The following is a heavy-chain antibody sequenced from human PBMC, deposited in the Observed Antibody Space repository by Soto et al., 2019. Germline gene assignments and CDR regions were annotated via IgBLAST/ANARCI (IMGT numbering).Heavy chain of an antibody. CDR2: IKKDGSQK. CDR3: ARSGSEVDY. Sequence: EVQLVESGGDLVQPGGSLRLSCAASGFTFSHYWMTWVRQAPGKGLEWVANIKKDGSQKNYLDSVKGRFTVSRDNAKNSLYLQMNSLRAEDTAMYYCARSGSEVDYWGQGTLVIVSS. V-gene: IGHV3-7*01. D-gene: IGHD3-10*01. J-gene: IGHJ4*02. CDR1: GFTFSHYW.